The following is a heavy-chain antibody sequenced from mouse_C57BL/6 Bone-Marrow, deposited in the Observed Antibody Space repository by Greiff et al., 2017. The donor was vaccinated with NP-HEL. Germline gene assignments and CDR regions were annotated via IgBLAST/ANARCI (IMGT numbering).Heavy chain of an antibody. J-gene: IGHJ2*01. CDR1: GYTFTSYW. V-gene: IGHV1-69*01. Sequence: VKLQQPGAELVMPGASVKLSCKASGYTFTSYWMHWVKQRPGQGLEWIGEIDPSDSYTNYNQKFKGKSTLTVDKSSSTAYMQLSSLTSEDSAVYYCARKGYIYYYASYFDYWGQGTTLTVSS. CDR3: ARKGYIYYYASYFDY. CDR2: IDPSDSYT. D-gene: IGHD1-1*01.